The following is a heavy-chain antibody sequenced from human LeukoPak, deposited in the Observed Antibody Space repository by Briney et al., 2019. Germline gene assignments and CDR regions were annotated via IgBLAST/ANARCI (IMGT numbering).Heavy chain of an antibody. J-gene: IGHJ4*03. D-gene: IGHD2-15*01. V-gene: IGHV3-21*01. CDR3: ASPHYCSGSSCCFGY. CDR1: GFTFSSNA. Sequence: SGGSLRLSCAASGFTFSSNAMNWVRQAPGKGLEWVSLISSDGSYIYYADSVRGRFTISRDNAKNSLYLQMNSLRAEDTAVYFCASPHYCSGSSCCFGYWGQGTLVTVSS. CDR2: ISSDGSYI.